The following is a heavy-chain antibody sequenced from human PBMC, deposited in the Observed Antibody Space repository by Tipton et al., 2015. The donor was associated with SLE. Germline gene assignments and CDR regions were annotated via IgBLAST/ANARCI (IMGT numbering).Heavy chain of an antibody. CDR2: IHPGDSDT. V-gene: IGHV5-51*01. J-gene: IGHJ5*02. Sequence: VQLVQSGAEVKKSGESLKISCKTSGYNFTNHWIAWVRQMPGKGLEWMGIIHPGDSDTRYSPSFQGQVSISADKSIGTAYLHWSSLKASDTAMYYCARQMPIYDFWTTYGNWLDPWGQGTQVTVSS. CDR3: ARQMPIYDFWTTYGNWLDP. D-gene: IGHD3-3*01. CDR1: GYNFTNHW.